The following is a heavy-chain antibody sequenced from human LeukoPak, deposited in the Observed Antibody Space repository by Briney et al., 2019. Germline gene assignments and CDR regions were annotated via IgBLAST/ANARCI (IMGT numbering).Heavy chain of an antibody. CDR2: ISSSSSYI. Sequence: GGSLRLSCAASGFTFSSYSMNWVRQAPGKGLEWVSSISSSSSYIYYADSVKGRFTISRDNAKNSLYLQMNSLRAEDTAVYYCVRAGTRGGSYPGYWGQGTLVTVSS. J-gene: IGHJ4*02. CDR3: VRAGTRGGSYPGY. CDR1: GFTFSSYS. V-gene: IGHV3-21*01. D-gene: IGHD1-26*01.